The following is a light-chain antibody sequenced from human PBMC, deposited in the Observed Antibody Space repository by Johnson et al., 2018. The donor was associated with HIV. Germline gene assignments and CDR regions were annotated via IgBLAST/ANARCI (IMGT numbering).Light chain of an antibody. CDR2: END. CDR3: GTWDTSLSAYV. V-gene: IGLV1-51*02. CDR1: SYNIGNNL. J-gene: IGLJ1*01. Sequence: QSVLTQPPSVSAAPGQKVNISCSGSSYNIGNNLVSWYQQLPGSAPTLLIYENDKRPSGIPDRFSGSKSGTSATLGITGLQTGDEADYYCGTWDTSLSAYVFGTGTKVTVL.